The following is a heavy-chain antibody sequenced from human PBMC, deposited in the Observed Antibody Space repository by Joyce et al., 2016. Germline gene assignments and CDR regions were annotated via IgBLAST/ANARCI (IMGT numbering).Heavy chain of an antibody. Sequence: EVHMVESGGGLVKPGGSLRLSCAACGFIFSRYTMMWVRQAQGKGLEWGSSSSISSNYKNYADSVKGRFTISRDNANNSVYLQMNSLRAEDTAVYYCVPNYYNDMDVWGHGTTVTVSS. CDR3: VPNYYNDMDV. J-gene: IGHJ6*02. CDR2: SSISSNYK. V-gene: IGHV3-21*01. CDR1: GFIFSRYT.